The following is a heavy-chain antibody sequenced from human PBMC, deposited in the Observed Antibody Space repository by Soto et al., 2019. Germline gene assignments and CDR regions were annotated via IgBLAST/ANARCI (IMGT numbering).Heavy chain of an antibody. V-gene: IGHV4-34*01. D-gene: IGHD3-9*01. Sequence: PSETLSLTCAIYSGPFYWTWIRQSPGKRLEWIGEINLRGGTNYNPSLQSRLTMSVDRSNNLFSLKLTSVTAADTAVYYCARGVVLRSFDSSRKRFDTWGQGTQVTVS. CDR1: SGPFY. CDR2: INLRGGT. CDR3: ARGVVLRSFDSSRKRFDT. J-gene: IGHJ5*02.